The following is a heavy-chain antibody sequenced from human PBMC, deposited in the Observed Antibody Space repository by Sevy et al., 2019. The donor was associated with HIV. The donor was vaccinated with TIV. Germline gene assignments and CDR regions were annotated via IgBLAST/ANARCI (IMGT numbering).Heavy chain of an antibody. CDR1: GFTFSYYA. J-gene: IGHJ4*02. Sequence: GGSLRLSCAASGFTFSYYAFHWVRQAPGKGLEWVALISYDGTTKHYEDSVRGRFTISRENSRNTLCLQMDSLRPEDTAVYYCARDFYEFGDPRGFDFWGQGTLVTVSS. D-gene: IGHD4-17*01. V-gene: IGHV3-30-3*01. CDR2: ISYDGTTK. CDR3: ARDFYEFGDPRGFDF.